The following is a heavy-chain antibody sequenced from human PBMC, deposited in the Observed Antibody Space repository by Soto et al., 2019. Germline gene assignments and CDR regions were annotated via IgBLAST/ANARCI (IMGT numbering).Heavy chain of an antibody. CDR3: ARDTKSGSYSLDY. CDR2: ISSNGGST. CDR1: GFSLSSYA. J-gene: IGHJ4*02. V-gene: IGHV3-64*01. Sequence: EVQLVESGGGLVQPGGSLRLSCAASGFSLSSYAMHWVRQAPGKGLEYVSAISSNGGSTYYANSVKGRFTISRDNSENTLYLQMGSLRAEDMAVYYCARDTKSGSYSLDYWGQGTLVTVSS. D-gene: IGHD1-26*01.